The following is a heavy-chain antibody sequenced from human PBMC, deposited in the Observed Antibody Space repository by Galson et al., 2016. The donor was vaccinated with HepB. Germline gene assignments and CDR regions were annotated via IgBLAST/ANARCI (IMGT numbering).Heavy chain of an antibody. CDR3: ALTGSYQASDGFDI. D-gene: IGHD1-26*01. CDR2: IYWNDHK. J-gene: IGHJ3*02. CDR1: GFSLRTSGVG. Sequence: PALVKPTQTLTLTCAFSGFSLRTSGVGVGWIRQPPGKALEWLALIYWNDHKRYSPSLQIRLTITKDTSKKQVVLTMTNMDPVDTATYFCALTGSYQASDGFDIWGQGTMVTVSS. V-gene: IGHV2-5*01.